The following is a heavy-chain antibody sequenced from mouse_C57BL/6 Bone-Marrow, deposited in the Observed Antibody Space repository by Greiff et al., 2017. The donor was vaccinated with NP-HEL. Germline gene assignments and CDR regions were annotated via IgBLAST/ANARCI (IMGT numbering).Heavy chain of an antibody. CDR1: GYTFTSYW. CDR2: IGPKSGGT. Sequence: VQLQQPGAELVKPGASVKLSCKASGYTFTSYWMHWVKQRPGRGLEWIGRIGPKSGGTTYNEKVKSKATLTVDKPSSTAYMQLRSLTSEATAVYYCVAYTLRMGDYFDYWGQGTTLTVSS. J-gene: IGHJ2*01. D-gene: IGHD2-10*01. V-gene: IGHV1-72*01. CDR3: VAYTLRMGDYFDY.